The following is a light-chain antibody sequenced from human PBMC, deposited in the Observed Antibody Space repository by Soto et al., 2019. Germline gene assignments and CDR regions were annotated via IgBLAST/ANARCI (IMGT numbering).Light chain of an antibody. V-gene: IGKV3-11*01. J-gene: IGKJ5*01. CDR1: QSVSSY. CDR3: QQRSNWLIT. CDR2: DAS. Sequence: EIVLTQSPATLSLSPGERATLSCRASQSVSSYLAWYQQKPGQAPRLLIYDASNRATGIPARFSGSGSGTXXXXXXXXXEPEDFAVYYCQQRSNWLITFGQGTRLEIK.